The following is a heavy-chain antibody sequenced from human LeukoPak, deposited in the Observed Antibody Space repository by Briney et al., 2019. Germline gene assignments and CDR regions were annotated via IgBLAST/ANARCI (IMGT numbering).Heavy chain of an antibody. CDR1: GFTLSSYS. J-gene: IGHJ3*02. CDR3: AREPRVSYGALDI. Sequence: PGGSLRLSCAASGFTLSSYSMNWVRQAPGKGLEWVSYISGSSSSIYYADSVKGRFTISRDNAKNSLYLQMNSLRDEDTSVYYCAREPRVSYGALDIWGQGTMVTVSS. CDR2: ISGSSSSI. V-gene: IGHV3-48*02. D-gene: IGHD2-8*01.